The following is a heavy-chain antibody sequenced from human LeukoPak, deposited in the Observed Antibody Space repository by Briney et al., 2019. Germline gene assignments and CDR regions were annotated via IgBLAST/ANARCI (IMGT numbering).Heavy chain of an antibody. V-gene: IGHV4-30-4*08. D-gene: IGHD4-17*01. Sequence: SQTLSLTCNVSGGSINTADYYWTWIRQPPGKGLEWIGYISYSGTPYYNPSLDSRVTISLDTSKNQFSLKLNSVTAADTAMYYCARDRYGDFEDYWGQGTLVTVSS. CDR3: ARDRYGDFEDY. CDR1: GGSINTADYY. J-gene: IGHJ4*02. CDR2: ISYSGTP.